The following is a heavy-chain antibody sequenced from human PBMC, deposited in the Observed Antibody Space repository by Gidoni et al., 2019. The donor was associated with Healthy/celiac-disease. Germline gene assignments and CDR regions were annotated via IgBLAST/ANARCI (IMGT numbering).Heavy chain of an antibody. CDR3: ARHAISIAAPTPFLPSDY. V-gene: IGHV5-10-1*03. J-gene: IGHJ4*02. CDR2: IDPSDSYT. CDR1: GYSFTSYW. D-gene: IGHD6-6*01. Sequence: EVQLVQSGAEVKKPGESLRISCKGSGYSFTSYWISWVRQMPGKGLEWMGRIDPSDSYTNYSPSFQGHVTISADKSISTAYLQWSSLKASDTAMYYCARHAISIAAPTPFLPSDYWGQGTLVTVSS.